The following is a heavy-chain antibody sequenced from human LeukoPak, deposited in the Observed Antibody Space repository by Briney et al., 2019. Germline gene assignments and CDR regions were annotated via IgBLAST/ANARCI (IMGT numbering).Heavy chain of an antibody. Sequence: GGSLRLSCAASGFTFSSYAMSWVRQAPGKGLVWVSRINSDGSITTYADSVKGRFTISRDNAKNTLYLQMNSLRVEDTAVYYCAGGISATGGGWGQGTMVTVSS. D-gene: IGHD6-13*01. J-gene: IGHJ3*01. CDR3: AGGISATGGG. CDR2: INSDGSIT. CDR1: GFTFSSYA. V-gene: IGHV3-74*01.